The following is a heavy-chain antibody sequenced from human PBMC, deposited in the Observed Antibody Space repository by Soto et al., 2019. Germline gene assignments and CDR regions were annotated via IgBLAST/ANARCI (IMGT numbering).Heavy chain of an antibody. CDR3: ARKLPYFDWFPEGFDP. V-gene: IGHV4-31*03. CDR2: IYYSGST. D-gene: IGHD3-9*01. Sequence: SETLSLTCTVSGGSISSGGYYWSWIRQHPGKGLEWIGYIYYSGSTYYNPSLKSRVTISVDTSKNQFSLKLSSVTAADTAVYYCARKLPYFDWFPEGFDPWGQGTLVTVSS. CDR1: GGSISSGGYY. J-gene: IGHJ5*02.